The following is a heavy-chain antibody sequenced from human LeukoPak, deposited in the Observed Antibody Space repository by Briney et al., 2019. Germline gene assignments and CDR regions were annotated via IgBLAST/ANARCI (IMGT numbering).Heavy chain of an antibody. CDR3: AKAYIVVPAAVFDY. Sequence: PGGSLRLSCAASGFIFSSYTMNWVRQAPGKGLEWVSSISSRNSYIYYADSMKGRFTISRDNSKNTLYLQMNSLRAEDTAVYYCAKAYIVVPAAVFDYWGQGTLVTVSS. V-gene: IGHV3-21*03. CDR1: GFIFSSYT. CDR2: ISSRNSYI. D-gene: IGHD2-2*01. J-gene: IGHJ4*02.